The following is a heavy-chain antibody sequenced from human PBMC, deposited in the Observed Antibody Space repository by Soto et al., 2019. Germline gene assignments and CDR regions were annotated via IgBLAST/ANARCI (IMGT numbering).Heavy chain of an antibody. V-gene: IGHV3-23*01. CDR2: ISGSGDRT. J-gene: IGHJ4*02. CDR1: GITISNYP. CDR3: VTDDGGYPSTAPH. D-gene: IGHD3-22*01. Sequence: EVQLLESGGGLVQPGGSLRLSCAASGITISNYPMSWVRQAPGKGLDWVSGISGSGDRTYYADSAKGRFTISQDISRNSLSLQLASLGVEDTAVYCCVTDDGGYPSTAPHWGQGTLVTVSS.